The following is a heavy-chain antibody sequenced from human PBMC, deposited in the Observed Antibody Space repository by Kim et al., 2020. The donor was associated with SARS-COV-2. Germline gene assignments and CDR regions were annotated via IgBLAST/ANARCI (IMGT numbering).Heavy chain of an antibody. CDR1: GYTFTSYA. CDR2: INSCNCNT. CDR3: ARDSYYDIFRYYYYYMDV. J-gene: IGHJ6*03. V-gene: IGHV1-3*01. D-gene: IGHD3-9*01. Sequence: ASVKVSCKASGYTFTSYAMHWVRQAPGQRLEWMCWINSCNCNTKYSQKLQGRVTITRDTSASTAYMVLSSLRSEDTAVYYFARDSYYDIFRYYYYYMDVWGKGTTVTVSS.